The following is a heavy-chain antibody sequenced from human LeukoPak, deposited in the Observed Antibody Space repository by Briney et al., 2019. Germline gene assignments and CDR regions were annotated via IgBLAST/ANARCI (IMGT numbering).Heavy chain of an antibody. CDR3: ARDRKCSSTSCYWFDP. CDR1: GYTFTGHY. J-gene: IGHJ5*02. Sequence: ASVKVSCKASGYTFTGHYMHWVRQAPGQGLEWMGWINPDSGGTDYAQKFQGRVTMTRDTSITTAYMELSRLTSDDTAVYFCARDRKCSSTSCYWFDPWGQGTLVTVSS. CDR2: INPDSGGT. D-gene: IGHD2-2*01. V-gene: IGHV1-2*02.